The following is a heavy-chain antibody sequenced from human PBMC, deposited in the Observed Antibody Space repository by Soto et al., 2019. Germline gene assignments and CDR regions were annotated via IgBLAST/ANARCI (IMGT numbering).Heavy chain of an antibody. D-gene: IGHD4-17*01. CDR3: ARGATVTQYDY. V-gene: IGHV4-61*01. J-gene: IGHJ4*02. Sequence: QVQLQESGPGLVKPSETLSLTCSVSGFSVSSGWFYWAWIRQPPGKGLEWIGFGSNSGTTNYKPSLKSRVTISVDTSRSQISLKVNSLTAADTAVYYCARGATVTQYDYWGQGTQVTVSS. CDR2: GSNSGTT. CDR1: GFSVSSGWFY.